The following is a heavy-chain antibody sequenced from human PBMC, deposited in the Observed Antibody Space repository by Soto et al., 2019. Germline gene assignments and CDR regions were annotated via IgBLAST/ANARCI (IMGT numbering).Heavy chain of an antibody. CDR1: GFTFSSYA. V-gene: IGHV3-23*01. CDR2: VSIGGST. D-gene: IGHD2-15*01. CDR3: ATSRGAGGQFDY. Sequence: GGSLRLSCAASGFTFSSYAMGWVRQGPGKGLEWVAVVSIGGSTHYADSVRGRFTISRDNSKNTLSLQMNSLTAEDTAVYFCATSRGAGGQFDYWGQGALVTVSS. J-gene: IGHJ4*02.